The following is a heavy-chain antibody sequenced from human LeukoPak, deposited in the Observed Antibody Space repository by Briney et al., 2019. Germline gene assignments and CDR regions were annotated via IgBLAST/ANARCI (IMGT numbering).Heavy chain of an antibody. CDR3: AKAYGTNGYYQLPIDF. D-gene: IGHD3-22*01. J-gene: IGHJ4*02. V-gene: IGHV3-23*01. CDR1: GFTFRSYG. CDR2: ISDDSTST. Sequence: GGSLRLSCAASGFTFRSYGMTWVRQAPGKGLEWVSTISDDSTSTYYADSVKGRFTVSRDNSRNTLYLQLNNLRAEDTAVYYCAKAYGTNGYYQLPIDFWGQGTLVTASS.